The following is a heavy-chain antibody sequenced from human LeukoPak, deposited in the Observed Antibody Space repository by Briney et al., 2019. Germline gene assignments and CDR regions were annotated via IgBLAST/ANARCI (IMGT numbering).Heavy chain of an antibody. D-gene: IGHD1-26*01. J-gene: IGHJ4*02. CDR1: GFTFSSYA. CDR3: AKVRELLPQSFDY. V-gene: IGHV3-23*01. CDR2: ISGSGGST. Sequence: QPGGSLRLSCAASGFTFSSYAMSWVRQAPGKGLEWVSAISGSGGSTYYADSVKGRFTISRDNSKNTLYLQMNSLRAEDTAAYYCAKVRELLPQSFDYWGQGTLVTVSS.